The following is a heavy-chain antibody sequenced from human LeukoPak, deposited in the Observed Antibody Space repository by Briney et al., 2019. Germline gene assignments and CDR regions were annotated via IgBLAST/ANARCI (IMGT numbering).Heavy chain of an antibody. J-gene: IGHJ4*02. D-gene: IGHD2-2*01. V-gene: IGHV3-15*01. Sequence: GGSLRLSCAASGFTLSSAWMTWVRQIPGKGLEWVGRIKSNADGETTDYAAPVKGRFTISRDDSKNTLYLQMSSLNTEDSGVYYCSTVPSAREDFWGQGTLVTVSS. CDR1: GFTLSSAW. CDR2: IKSNADGETT. CDR3: STVPSAREDF.